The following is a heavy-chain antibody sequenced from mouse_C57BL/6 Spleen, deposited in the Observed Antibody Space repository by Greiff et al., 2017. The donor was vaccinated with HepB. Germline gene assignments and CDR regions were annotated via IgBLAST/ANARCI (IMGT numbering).Heavy chain of an antibody. J-gene: IGHJ4*01. V-gene: IGHV1-55*01. Sequence: VQLQHPGAELVKPGASVKMSCKASGYTFTSYWITWVKQRPGQGLEWIGDIYPGSGSTNYNEKFKSKATLTVDTSSSTAYMQLSSLTSEDSAVYYCARRDDYEAMDYWGQGTSVTVSS. CDR1: GYTFTSYW. CDR2: IYPGSGST. CDR3: ARRDDYEAMDY.